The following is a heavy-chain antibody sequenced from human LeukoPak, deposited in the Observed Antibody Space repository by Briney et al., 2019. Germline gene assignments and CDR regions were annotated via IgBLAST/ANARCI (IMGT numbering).Heavy chain of an antibody. CDR1: GGSISSGSYY. V-gene: IGHV4-61*02. CDR3: ASTDTNGGAFDI. CDR2: IYTSGST. J-gene: IGHJ3*02. D-gene: IGHD2-8*01. Sequence: SETLSLTCTVSGGSISSGSYYWSWIRQPAGKGLEWIGRIYTSGSTNYNPSLKSRVTISVDTSKNQFSLKLSSVTAADTAVYYCASTDTNGGAFDIWGQGTMVAVSS.